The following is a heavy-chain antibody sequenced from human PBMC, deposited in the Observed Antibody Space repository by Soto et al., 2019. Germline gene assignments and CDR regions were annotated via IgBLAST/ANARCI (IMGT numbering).Heavy chain of an antibody. Sequence: SETLSLTCAVYGGSFSGYYWSWIRQPPGKGLEWIGEINHSGSTNCNPSLKSRVTISVDTSKNQFSLKLSSVTAADTAVYYCARGRRVGATSQRYYYYYYGMDVWGQGTTVTVSS. D-gene: IGHD1-26*01. CDR2: INHSGST. J-gene: IGHJ6*02. CDR3: ARGRRVGATSQRYYYYYYGMDV. CDR1: GGSFSGYY. V-gene: IGHV4-34*01.